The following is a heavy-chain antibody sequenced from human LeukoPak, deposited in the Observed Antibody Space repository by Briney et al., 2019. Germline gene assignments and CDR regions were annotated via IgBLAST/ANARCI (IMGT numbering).Heavy chain of an antibody. V-gene: IGHV3-23*01. CDR3: ARLSGTSGTSSRVLHY. CDR1: GFTFSTYA. CDR2: ISGSGEDT. D-gene: IGHD1-1*01. Sequence: GGSLRLSCAASGFTFSTYAMIWVRRAPGKGLEWVSAISGSGEDTYYADSVRGRFTISRDNSENSLSLQMNRLRAEDTAVYHCARLSGTSGTSSRVLHYWGQGTLVTVSS. J-gene: IGHJ4*02.